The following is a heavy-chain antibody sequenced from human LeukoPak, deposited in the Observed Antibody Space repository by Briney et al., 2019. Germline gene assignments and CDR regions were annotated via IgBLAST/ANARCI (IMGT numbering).Heavy chain of an antibody. V-gene: IGHV4-34*01. CDR2: INYRGST. J-gene: IGHJ4*02. CDR3: SRVNGYGGDSLRY. Sequence: SDTLSLPCSLWGGPHTVYYWLWLPDARGEGRVGIGEINYRGSTNYSPSLESRLTLSIDTSNKQFSLHLTSLTAAATAVYYCSRVNGYGGDSLRYWDQG. CDR1: GGPHTVYY. D-gene: IGHD4-23*01.